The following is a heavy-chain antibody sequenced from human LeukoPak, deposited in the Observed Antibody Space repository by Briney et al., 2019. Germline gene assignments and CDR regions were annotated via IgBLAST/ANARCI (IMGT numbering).Heavy chain of an antibody. D-gene: IGHD3-22*01. J-gene: IGHJ4*02. CDR3: TREVYYYDSSGPFDY. CDR1: GFIFGDYA. V-gene: IGHV3-49*04. CDR2: IRSKAYGGTT. Sequence: PGRSLRLSCTASGFIFGDYAMSWVRQAPGKGLEWVGFIRSKAYGGTTEYAASVKGRFTISRDDSKSIAYLQMNSLKTEDTAVYYCTREVYYYDSSGPFDYWGQGTLVTVSS.